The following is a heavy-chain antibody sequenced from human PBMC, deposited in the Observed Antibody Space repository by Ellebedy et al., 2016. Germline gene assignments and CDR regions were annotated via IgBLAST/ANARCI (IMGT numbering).Heavy chain of an antibody. CDR2: INPSGGST. J-gene: IGHJ5*02. D-gene: IGHD6-13*01. Sequence: ASVKVSCXASGYTFTGYYMHWVRQAPGQGLEWMGIINPSGGSTSYAQKFQGRVTMTRDTSTSTVYMELSSLRSEDTAVYYCARLAFPPYSSSWDNWFDPWGQGTLVTVSS. CDR1: GYTFTGYY. CDR3: ARLAFPPYSSSWDNWFDP. V-gene: IGHV1-46*01.